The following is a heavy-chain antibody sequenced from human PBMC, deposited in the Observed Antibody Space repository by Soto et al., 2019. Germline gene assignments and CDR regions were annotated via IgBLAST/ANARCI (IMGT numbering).Heavy chain of an antibody. CDR2: LSWNSGSI. CDR3: AKDYSGSGTYYAFDF. D-gene: IGHD3-10*01. J-gene: IGHJ4*02. CDR1: GFTFDDYA. Sequence: DVQLVESGGGLVQPGRSLRLSCAASGFTFDDYAMHWVRQTPGKGLEWVSGLSWNSGSIGYADSVKGRFTISRDNAKNCVYLQMNSLRAEDTALYYCAKDYSGSGTYYAFDFWGQGTPVTVSS. V-gene: IGHV3-9*01.